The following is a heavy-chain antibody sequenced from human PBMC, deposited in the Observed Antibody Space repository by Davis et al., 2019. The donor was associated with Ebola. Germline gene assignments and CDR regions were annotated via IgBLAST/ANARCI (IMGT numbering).Heavy chain of an antibody. CDR2: IIPIFGTA. J-gene: IGHJ6*02. D-gene: IGHD5-18*01. CDR3: ASGVEGSYGSRPYYYYGMDV. CDR1: GYTLTELS. V-gene: IGHV1-69*06. Sequence: SVKVSCKVSGYTLTELSMHWVRQAPGQGLEWMGGIIPIFGTANYAQKFQGRVTITADKSTSTAYMELSSLRSEDTAVYYCASGVEGSYGSRPYYYYGMDVWGQGTTVTVSS.